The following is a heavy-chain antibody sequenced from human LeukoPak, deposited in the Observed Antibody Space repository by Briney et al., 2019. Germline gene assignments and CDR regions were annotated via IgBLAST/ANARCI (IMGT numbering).Heavy chain of an antibody. CDR2: IYYSGST. J-gene: IGHJ5*02. Sequence: PSETLSLTCTVSGGSISSGGYYWSWIRQHPGKGLEWIGYIYYSGSTYYNPSLKSRVTISVDTSKNQFSLKLSSVTAADTAVYYCARAISMIVPRSWFDPWGQGTLVTVSS. CDR1: GGSISSGGYY. V-gene: IGHV4-31*03. D-gene: IGHD3-22*01. CDR3: ARAISMIVPRSWFDP.